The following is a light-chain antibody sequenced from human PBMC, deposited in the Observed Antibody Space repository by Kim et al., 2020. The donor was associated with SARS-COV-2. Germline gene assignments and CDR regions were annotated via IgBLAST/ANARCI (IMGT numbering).Light chain of an antibody. Sequence: IVMTQSPDSLSVSPGDRVTLSCKASQNINQYLAWYQQKLGQPPSLLIHAANIRAAGVPLRFSGSGSGTDFSLTISGLQSDDSAVYHCEHYNGWPHTFGGGTKVDIK. J-gene: IGKJ4*01. CDR3: EHYNGWPHT. CDR1: QNINQY. V-gene: IGKV3-15*01. CDR2: AAN.